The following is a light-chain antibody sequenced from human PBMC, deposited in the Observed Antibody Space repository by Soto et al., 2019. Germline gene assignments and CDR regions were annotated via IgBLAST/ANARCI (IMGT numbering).Light chain of an antibody. J-gene: IGKJ4*01. V-gene: IGKV1D-8*03. CDR1: QGIISY. CDR3: QQYDTSPLT. CDR2: AAS. Sequence: VIWMTQSPSLLSASTGDRVTISCRMSQGIISYLAWYQQKPGKAPELLIYAASTLQSGVPSRFSGSGSGTDFTLTISRLEPEDFAVYHCQQYDTSPLTFGGGTKVDI.